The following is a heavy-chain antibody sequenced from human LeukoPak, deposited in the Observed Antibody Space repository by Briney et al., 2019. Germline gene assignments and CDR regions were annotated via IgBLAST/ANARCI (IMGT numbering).Heavy chain of an antibody. V-gene: IGHV5-51*01. CDR3: ARLTSSWSFDY. J-gene: IGHJ4*02. CDR2: VSPDGSDT. D-gene: IGHD6-13*01. Sequence: GESLKISCKGSGYSFTNYWIGWVRQMPGKGLEWMGIVSPDGSDTRYSTSFQGQVTISADKSITTAYLKSGGKTASYAAMYYCARLTSSWSFDYWGQGTLVTVSS. CDR1: GYSFTNYW.